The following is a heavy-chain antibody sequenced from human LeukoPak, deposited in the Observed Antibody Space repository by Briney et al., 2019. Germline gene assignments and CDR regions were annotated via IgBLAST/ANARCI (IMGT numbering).Heavy chain of an antibody. J-gene: IGHJ4*02. CDR3: ARGATYAYYQDY. V-gene: IGHV3-74*01. CDR2: IKYDASST. D-gene: IGHD1-26*01. CDR1: GVTFSSHW. Sequence: GSLRLSCADSGVTFSSHWMHWVRQAPGKGLVWVSRIKYDASSTSYADSVKGRFTISRDNAKNTLYLQMNSLRAEDTAVYYCARGATYAYYQDYWGQGTLVTVSS.